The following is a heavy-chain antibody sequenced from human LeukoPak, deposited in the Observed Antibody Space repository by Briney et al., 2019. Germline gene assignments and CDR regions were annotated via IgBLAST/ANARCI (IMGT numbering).Heavy chain of an antibody. CDR2: IWYDGSNK. CDR3: ARGGYSSSWYFAFDI. CDR1: GFTYSHYG. Sequence: GRSVRLSCPASGFTYSHYGMHWVRQAAGKGLEWVAVIWYDGSNKYYADSVKGRFTISRDNSKNTLYLQMNSLRAEDTAVYYCARGGYSSSWYFAFDIWGQGTMVTVSS. V-gene: IGHV3-33*01. D-gene: IGHD6-13*01. J-gene: IGHJ3*02.